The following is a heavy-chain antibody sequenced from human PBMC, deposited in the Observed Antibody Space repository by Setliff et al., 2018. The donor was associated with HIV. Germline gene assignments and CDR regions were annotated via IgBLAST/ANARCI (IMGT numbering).Heavy chain of an antibody. CDR3: ARAVAGMTLDC. Sequence: SQTLSLTCAISGDSVSSNSVAWNWIRQSPSRGLEWLGRTYYRSKWYNDYAVSVKSRITINPDTSKNQLSLQVNSVTPEDTAVYFCARAVAGMTLDCWGHGTLVTVSS. V-gene: IGHV6-1*01. D-gene: IGHD6-19*01. J-gene: IGHJ4*01. CDR1: GDSVSSNSVA. CDR2: TYYRSKWYN.